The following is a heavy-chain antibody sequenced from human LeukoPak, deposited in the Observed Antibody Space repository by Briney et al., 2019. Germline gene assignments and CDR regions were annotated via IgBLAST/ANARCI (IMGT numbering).Heavy chain of an antibody. J-gene: IGHJ4*02. D-gene: IGHD6-19*01. CDR3: AREGARYSSGWYPRYYFDY. CDR2: IHESSGDV. Sequence: GGSLRLSCVASGFDFSKYNMNWVRQVPGKGLEWVSCIHESSGDVYYADSVKGRFTISRDNSKNTLYLQMNSLRAEDTAVYYCAREGARYSSGWYPRYYFDYWGQGTLVTVSS. CDR1: GFDFSKYN. V-gene: IGHV3-48*01.